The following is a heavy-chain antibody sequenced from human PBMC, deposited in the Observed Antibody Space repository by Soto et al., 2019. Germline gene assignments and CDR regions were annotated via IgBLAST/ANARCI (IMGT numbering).Heavy chain of an antibody. Sequence: QVQLMQSGAEVKKPGASVKVSCKASGYTFTSYGINWVRQAPGQGLEWMGWISTYNGNTNFAQNLQGRVSLTTDTSTSTAYMELRSLRFDDTAIYYCARGITMVRGVQYYYYGMDAWGQGTTVTVSS. D-gene: IGHD3-10*01. J-gene: IGHJ6*02. V-gene: IGHV1-18*01. CDR1: GYTFTSYG. CDR2: ISTYNGNT. CDR3: ARGITMVRGVQYYYYGMDA.